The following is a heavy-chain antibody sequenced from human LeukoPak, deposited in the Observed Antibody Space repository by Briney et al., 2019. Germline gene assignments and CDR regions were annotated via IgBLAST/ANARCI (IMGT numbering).Heavy chain of an antibody. J-gene: IGHJ4*02. CDR3: AKVTVCSSTSCYARDLFDY. CDR1: GFTFSSYA. Sequence: GGSLRLSCAASGFTFSSYAMSWVRQAPGKGLEWVSAISGSGGSTYYADSVKGRFTISRDNSKNTLYLQMNSLRAEDTAVYYCAKVTVCSSTSCYARDLFDYWGQGTLVTVSS. V-gene: IGHV3-23*01. D-gene: IGHD2-2*01. CDR2: ISGSGGST.